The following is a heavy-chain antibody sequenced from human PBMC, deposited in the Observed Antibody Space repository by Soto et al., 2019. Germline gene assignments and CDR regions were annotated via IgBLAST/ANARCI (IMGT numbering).Heavy chain of an antibody. CDR2: INPSGGST. CDR1: RYTFTRYY. CDR3: ARSDYYDSSGYYYEGYFFDI. Sequence: ASVKVTCKASRYTFTRYYMHWVRQAPGQGIEWMGIINPSGGSTSYAQKFQGRVTMTRDTSTSTVYMELSSLRSEDTAVYYCARSDYYDSSGYYYEGYFFDIWGQGTMITV. V-gene: IGHV1-46*01. J-gene: IGHJ3*02. D-gene: IGHD3-22*01.